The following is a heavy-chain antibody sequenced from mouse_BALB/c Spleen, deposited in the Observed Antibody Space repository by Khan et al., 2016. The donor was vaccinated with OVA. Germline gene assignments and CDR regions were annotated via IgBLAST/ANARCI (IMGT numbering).Heavy chain of an antibody. V-gene: IGHV3-1*02. J-gene: IGHJ3*01. CDR3: ASTYGLDWFAY. D-gene: IGHD1-2*01. CDR1: GYSITSGYS. Sequence: EVQLQESGPDLVKPSQSLSLTCTVTGYSITSGYSWHWIRQFQGNKLEWMGNIHYSGSTKYNPSLKSRISITRDTAKNQFFLQLNSVTTEDTATYYCASTYGLDWFAYWGQGTLVTVSA. CDR2: IHYSGST.